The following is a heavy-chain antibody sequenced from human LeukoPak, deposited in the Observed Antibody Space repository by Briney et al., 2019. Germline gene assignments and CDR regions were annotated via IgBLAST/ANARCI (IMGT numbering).Heavy chain of an antibody. D-gene: IGHD2-15*01. CDR1: GGSFSGYY. J-gene: IGHJ5*02. V-gene: IGHV4-34*01. CDR3: ARGHEWCGGGSCSGKWFDP. Sequence: PSETLSLTCAVYGGSFSGYYWSWIRQPPGKGLEWIGEINHSGSTNYNPSLKSRVTISVDTSKNQFSLNLRSVTAADTAIYYCARGHEWCGGGSCSGKWFDPWGQGTLVTVSS. CDR2: INHSGST.